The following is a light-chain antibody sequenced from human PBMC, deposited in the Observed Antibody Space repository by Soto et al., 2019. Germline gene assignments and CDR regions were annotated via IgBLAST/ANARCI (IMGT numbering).Light chain of an antibody. J-gene: IGLJ2*01. V-gene: IGLV2-23*01. CDR2: EGS. CDR3: CSYAGSSTCV. CDR1: SSDVGSYNL. Sequence: QSALTQPASVSGSPGQSITISCTGTSSDVGSYNLVSWYQQHPGKAPKLMIYEGSKRPSVVSNRFSGSKSGNTASLTISGLQAEDEADYYCCSYAGSSTCVFGGGTKVTVL.